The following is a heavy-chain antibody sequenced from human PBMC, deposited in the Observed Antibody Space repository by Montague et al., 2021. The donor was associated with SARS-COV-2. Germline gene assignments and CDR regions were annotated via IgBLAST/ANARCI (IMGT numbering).Heavy chain of an antibody. CDR3: ASQVAYLDYFDP. J-gene: IGHJ5*02. V-gene: IGHV4-38-2*02. CDR1: GRPISTDHY. Sequence: SETLSLTCTVSGRPISTDHYWGWIRQPPGKGLEWIGSIHHSGNTYYNPSLKSRLTISIDTSKNQFSLKLTSLTAADTAVYYCASQVAYLDYFDPWGQGTLVTVSS. CDR2: IHHSGNT. D-gene: IGHD4-11*01.